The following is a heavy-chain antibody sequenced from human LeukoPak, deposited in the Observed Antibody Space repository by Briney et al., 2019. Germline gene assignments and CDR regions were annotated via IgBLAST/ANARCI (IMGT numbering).Heavy chain of an antibody. V-gene: IGHV3-9*01. J-gene: IGHJ4*02. D-gene: IGHD4-11*01. CDR1: GFTFDDYA. CDR3: AKDIRLTTALDY. CDR2: ISWNSGSI. Sequence: GRSLRLSCAASGFTFDDYAMHWVRQAPGKGLEWVSGISWNSGSIGYADSVKGRFTISRDNAKNSLYLQMNSLRAEDTALYYCAKDIRLTTALDYWGQGTLVTVSS.